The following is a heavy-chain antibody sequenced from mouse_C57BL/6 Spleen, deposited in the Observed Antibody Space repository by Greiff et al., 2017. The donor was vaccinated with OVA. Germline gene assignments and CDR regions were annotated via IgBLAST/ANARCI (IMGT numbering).Heavy chain of an antibody. CDR2: IYPGDGDT. V-gene: IGHV1-82*01. Sequence: VHLVESGPELVKPGASVKISCKASGYVFSSSWMNWVKQRPGKGLEWIGRIYPGDGDTNYNGKFKGKATLTADKSSSTAYMQLSSLASEDSAVYFCARWEDYDYFDYWGQGTTRTVSS. J-gene: IGHJ2*01. CDR1: GYVFSSSW. D-gene: IGHD2-4*01. CDR3: ARWEDYDYFDY.